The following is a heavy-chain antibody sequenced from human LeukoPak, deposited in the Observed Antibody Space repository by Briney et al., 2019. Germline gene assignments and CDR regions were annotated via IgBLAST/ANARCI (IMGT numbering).Heavy chain of an antibody. Sequence: PGGSLRLSCAASGFTFSSYAMHWVRQAPGKGLEWMAVISYDGSNKYYADSVKGRFTISRDNSKNTLDLQMNSLRVEDTAVYFCAKDKDTPATARPQRGYFESWGQGTLVTVSS. V-gene: IGHV3-30-3*01. CDR1: GFTFSSYA. CDR2: ISYDGSNK. CDR3: AKDKDTPATARPQRGYFES. J-gene: IGHJ4*02. D-gene: IGHD2-15*01.